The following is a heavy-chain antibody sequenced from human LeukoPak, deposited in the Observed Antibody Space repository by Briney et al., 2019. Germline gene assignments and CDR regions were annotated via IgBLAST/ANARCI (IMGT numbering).Heavy chain of an antibody. CDR3: ARHRGSGWYYFDY. CDR2: INHSGST. Sequence: SETLSLTCAVYGGSFSGYYWSWIRQPPGKGLEWIGEINHSGSTNYNPSLKSRVTISVDTSKNQFSLKLSSVTAADTAVYYCARHRGSGWYYFDYWGQGTLVTVSS. D-gene: IGHD6-19*01. J-gene: IGHJ4*02. CDR1: GGSFSGYY. V-gene: IGHV4-34*01.